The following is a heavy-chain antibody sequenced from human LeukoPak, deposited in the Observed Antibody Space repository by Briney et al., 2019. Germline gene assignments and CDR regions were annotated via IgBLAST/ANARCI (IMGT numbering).Heavy chain of an antibody. CDR1: GFTFSSYA. D-gene: IGHD1-1*01. CDR3: ARALTTLTYEGY. Sequence: GGSLRLSCAASGFTFSSYAMSWVRQTPGKGLEWVSAISGSGGSTYYADSVKGRFTVSRDNAKDSLYLQMNSLRAEDTAVYYCARALTTLTYEGYWGQGTLVTVSS. CDR2: ISGSGGST. J-gene: IGHJ4*02. V-gene: IGHV3-23*01.